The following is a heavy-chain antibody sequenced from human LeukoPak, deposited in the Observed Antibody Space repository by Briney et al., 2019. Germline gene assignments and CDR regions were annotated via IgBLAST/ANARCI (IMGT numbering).Heavy chain of an antibody. CDR1: GFTFSSHG. Sequence: PGRSLRLSCAASGFTFSSHGMHWVRQAPGKGLEWVAVIWYDGTNEYYAESVRGRFTISRDNSHNTLLLQMNSLRAEDTAVYYCAKDYTSSWFGPLDYSGQGTVVTVSS. CDR2: IWYDGTNE. V-gene: IGHV3-33*06. CDR3: AKDYTSSWFGPLDY. D-gene: IGHD6-13*01. J-gene: IGHJ4*02.